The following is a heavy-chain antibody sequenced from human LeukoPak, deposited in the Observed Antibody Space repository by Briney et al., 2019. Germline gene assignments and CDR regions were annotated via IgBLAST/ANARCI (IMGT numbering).Heavy chain of an antibody. CDR2: ISGSGGST. D-gene: IGHD6-6*01. CDR3: AKVVSSSSNYYYYMDV. Sequence: GGSLRLSCAASGFTFSSYAMSWVRQAPGKGLEWVSAISGSGGSTYYADSVKGRFTISRDNSKNTLYLQMNSLRAEDTAVYYCAKVVSSSSNYYYYMDVWGKGTTVTVSS. CDR1: GFTFSSYA. J-gene: IGHJ6*03. V-gene: IGHV3-23*01.